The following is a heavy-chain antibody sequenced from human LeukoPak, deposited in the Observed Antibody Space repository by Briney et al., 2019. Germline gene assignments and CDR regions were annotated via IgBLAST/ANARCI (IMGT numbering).Heavy chain of an antibody. D-gene: IGHD3-10*01. J-gene: IGHJ4*02. V-gene: IGHV3-33*01. Sequence: PGRSLRLSCAASGFTFSSYGMHWVRQAPGKGLEWVAVIRYDGSNKYYADSVKGRFTISRDNSKNTLYLQMNSLRAEDTAVYYCAREEPGGSHSDYWGQGTLVTVSS. CDR2: IRYDGSNK. CDR1: GFTFSSYG. CDR3: AREEPGGSHSDY.